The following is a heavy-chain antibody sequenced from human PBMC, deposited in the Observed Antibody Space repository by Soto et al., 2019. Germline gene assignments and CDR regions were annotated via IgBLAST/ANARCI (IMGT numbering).Heavy chain of an antibody. V-gene: IGHV1-3*01. Sequence: ASVKVSCKASGYTFSTYALHWVRQAPGQSLEWMGWINAGTGQTRYAQRFQGRVTITRDTSAKTAYMDLTSLRSEDTAVYYCASGKGMKEDYYYCGMDIWGQGTTVTVSS. J-gene: IGHJ6*02. CDR1: GYTFSTYA. D-gene: IGHD1-26*01. CDR3: ASGKGMKEDYYYCGMDI. CDR2: INAGTGQT.